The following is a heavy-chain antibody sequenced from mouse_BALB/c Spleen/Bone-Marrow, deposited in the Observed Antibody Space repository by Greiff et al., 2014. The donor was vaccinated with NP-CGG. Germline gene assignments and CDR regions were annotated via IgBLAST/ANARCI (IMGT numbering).Heavy chain of an antibody. D-gene: IGHD1-1*01. CDR3: ARGITTGYFDY. V-gene: IGHV1-54*01. CDR2: INPGSGGT. Sequence: VQLQQSGAELVRPGTSVKVSCKASGYAFTNYLIEWVKQGPGQGLEWIGVINPGSGGTNYNEKFKGKATLTADKSSSTAYMQLSSLTSDDSAVYFCARGITTGYFDYWGQGTTLTVSS. J-gene: IGHJ2*01. CDR1: GYAFTNYL.